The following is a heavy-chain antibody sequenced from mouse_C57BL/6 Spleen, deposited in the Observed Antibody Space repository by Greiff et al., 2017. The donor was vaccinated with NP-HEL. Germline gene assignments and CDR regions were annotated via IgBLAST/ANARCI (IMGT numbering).Heavy chain of an antibody. D-gene: IGHD2-12*01. Sequence: QVQLQQPGAELVMPGASVKLSCKASGYTFTSYWMHWVKQRPGQGLEWIGEIDPSDSYTNSNQKFKGKSTLTVDKSSSPAYMQRSSLTSEDSAVYYCARGIRRFDYWGQGTTLTVSS. CDR2: IDPSDSYT. J-gene: IGHJ2*01. CDR3: ARGIRRFDY. CDR1: GYTFTSYW. V-gene: IGHV1-69*01.